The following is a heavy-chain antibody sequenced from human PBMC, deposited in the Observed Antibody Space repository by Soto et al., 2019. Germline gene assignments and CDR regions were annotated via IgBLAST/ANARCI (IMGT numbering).Heavy chain of an antibody. CDR2: IYYSGST. V-gene: IGHV4-59*12. Sequence: QVQLQESGPGLVKPSETLSLTCTVSGGSISSYYWSWIRQPPGKGLEWIGYIYYSGSTDYNPPLKSRVTISIDTSKNQFSMRLSSVTAADTAMYYCARRPRWLTSFDYWGQGTLVTVSS. CDR3: ARRPRWLTSFDY. CDR1: GGSISSYY. J-gene: IGHJ4*02. D-gene: IGHD6-19*01.